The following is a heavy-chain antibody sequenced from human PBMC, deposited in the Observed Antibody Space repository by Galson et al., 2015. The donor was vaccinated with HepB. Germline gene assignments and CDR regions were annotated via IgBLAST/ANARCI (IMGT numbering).Heavy chain of an antibody. D-gene: IGHD5-18*01. Sequence: QSGAEVKKPGESLKISCKGSGYSFTNYWIGWVRQMPGKGLEWMGMIYPGDSDPRYSPSFQGQVTIAADKSIATAYLQWSSLKASDTAMYYCARRVDTTMVLDNWGQGTLVTVSS. V-gene: IGHV5-51*01. J-gene: IGHJ4*02. CDR2: IYPGDSDP. CDR1: GYSFTNYW. CDR3: ARRVDTTMVLDN.